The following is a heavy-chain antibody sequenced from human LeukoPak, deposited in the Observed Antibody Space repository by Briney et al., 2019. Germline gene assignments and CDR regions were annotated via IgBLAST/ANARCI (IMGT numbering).Heavy chain of an antibody. J-gene: IGHJ1*01. Sequence: GGSLRLSCAASGFAFSSYSMSWVRQAPGKGLEWVANIKQDGSEKYYVDSVKGRFTISRDNAKNSLYLQMNSLRAEDTAVYYCARLLWSYDSSGHEYFQHWGQGTLVTVSS. CDR2: IKQDGSEK. D-gene: IGHD3-22*01. CDR3: ARLLWSYDSSGHEYFQH. CDR1: GFAFSSYS. V-gene: IGHV3-7*01.